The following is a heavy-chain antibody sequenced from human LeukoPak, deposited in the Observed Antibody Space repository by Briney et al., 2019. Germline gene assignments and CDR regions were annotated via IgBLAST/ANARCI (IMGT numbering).Heavy chain of an antibody. CDR3: ARDPYYYDSSGFDY. CDR1: GGSVSSGSYY. D-gene: IGHD3-22*01. J-gene: IGHJ4*02. V-gene: IGHV4-61*01. CDR2: INYSGST. Sequence: SETLSLTCTVSGGSVSSGSYYWSWIRQPPGKGLEWIGYINYSGSTNYNPSLKSRVTISVDTSKNQFSLKLSSVTAADTAVYYCARDPYYYDSSGFDYWGQGTLVTVSS.